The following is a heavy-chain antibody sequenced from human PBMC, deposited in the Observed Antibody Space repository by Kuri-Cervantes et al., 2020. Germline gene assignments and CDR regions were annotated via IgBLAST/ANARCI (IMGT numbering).Heavy chain of an antibody. J-gene: IGHJ4*02. CDR1: GFTFDDYG. D-gene: IGHD3-10*01. CDR2: IKSNTDGGTT. V-gene: IGHV3-15*01. Sequence: GESLKISCAASGFTFDDYGMSWVRQVPGKGLEWVGRIKSNTDGGTTDYAAPVKGRFTISRDDSKNTVSLQMNSLKTEDTAMYYCTTNPVWFGETPLDYWGQGTLVTVSS. CDR3: TTNPVWFGETPLDY.